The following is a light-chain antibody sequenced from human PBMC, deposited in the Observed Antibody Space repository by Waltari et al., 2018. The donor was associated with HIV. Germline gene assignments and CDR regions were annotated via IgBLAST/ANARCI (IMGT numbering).Light chain of an antibody. CDR2: SNN. Sequence: QSVLTQPPSASGTPGQGVSISCSGSYSTIGSNTVNWYRQPPGTAPKLLIYSNNQRPSGVPDRFSGSKSGTSASLAISGLQSEDEADYYCAAWDDSLSWVFGRGTKLTVL. CDR1: YSTIGSNT. CDR3: AAWDDSLSWV. J-gene: IGLJ3*02. V-gene: IGLV1-44*01.